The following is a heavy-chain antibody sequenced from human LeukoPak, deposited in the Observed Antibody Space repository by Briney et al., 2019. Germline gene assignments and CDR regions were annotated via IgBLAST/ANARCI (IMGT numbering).Heavy chain of an antibody. CDR1: GDSVSSNSAA. V-gene: IGHV6-1*01. CDR2: TYYRSKWYN. Sequence: SQTLSLTCAISGDSVSSNSAAWNWIRRSPSRGLEWLGRTYYRSKWYNDYAVSVKSRITINPDTSKNQFSLQLNSVTPEDTAVYYCARVIVVVPAGDYYYYGMDVWSQGTTVTVSS. CDR3: ARVIVVVPAGDYYYYGMDV. D-gene: IGHD2-2*01. J-gene: IGHJ6*02.